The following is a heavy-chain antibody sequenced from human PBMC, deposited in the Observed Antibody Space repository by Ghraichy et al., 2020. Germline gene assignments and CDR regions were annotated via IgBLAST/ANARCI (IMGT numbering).Heavy chain of an antibody. CDR3: ARVHGYGDQNYYFDY. Sequence: GGSLRLSCAASGFTFSSYGMHWVRQAPGKGLEWVAVIWYDGSNKYYADSVKGRFTISRDNSKNTLYLQMNSLRAEDTAVYYCARVHGYGDQNYYFDYWGQGTLVTVSS. CDR2: IWYDGSNK. D-gene: IGHD4-17*01. CDR1: GFTFSSYG. V-gene: IGHV3-33*01. J-gene: IGHJ4*02.